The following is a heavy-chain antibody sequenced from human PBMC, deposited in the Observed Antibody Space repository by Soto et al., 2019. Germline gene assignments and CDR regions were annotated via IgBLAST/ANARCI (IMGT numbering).Heavy chain of an antibody. Sequence: ASVKVSCKASGYTFTSYAMHWVRQAPGQRLEWMGWINAGNGNTKYSQKFQGRVTITRDTSASTAYMELSSLRSEDTAVYYCARDILTGYYLPRLSYYFDYWGQGTLVTVSS. V-gene: IGHV1-3*01. CDR3: ARDILTGYYLPRLSYYFDY. D-gene: IGHD3-9*01. CDR2: INAGNGNT. CDR1: GYTFTSYA. J-gene: IGHJ4*02.